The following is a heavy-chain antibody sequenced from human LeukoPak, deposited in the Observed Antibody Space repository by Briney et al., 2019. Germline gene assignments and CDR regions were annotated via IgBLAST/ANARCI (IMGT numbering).Heavy chain of an antibody. J-gene: IGHJ4*02. CDR1: GFTFSNAW. D-gene: IGHD1-26*01. CDR3: TTKIALPYWYSGSSGYFDY. Sequence: GGSLRLSCAASGFTFSNAWMSWVRQAPGKGLEWVGRIKSKTDGGTTDYAAPVKGRFTISRDDSKNTLYLQMNSLKTEDTAVYYCTTKIALPYWYSGSSGYFDYWGQGTLVTVSS. V-gene: IGHV3-15*01. CDR2: IKSKTDGGTT.